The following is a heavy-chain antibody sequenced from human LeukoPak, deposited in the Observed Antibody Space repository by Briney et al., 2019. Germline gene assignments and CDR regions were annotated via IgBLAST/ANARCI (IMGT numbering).Heavy chain of an antibody. CDR3: ARHQRGTNFALDA. J-gene: IGHJ5*02. CDR1: GGSISSYY. V-gene: IGHV4-59*01. D-gene: IGHD1-26*01. CDR2: IYYSGST. Sequence: SETLSLTCTVSGGSISSYYWSWIRQHPGKGLECIGYIYYSGSTNYNPSLKSRVTISVDTSKIQFSLKLSSVTAADTAVYYCARHQRGTNFALDAWGQGTLVTVSS.